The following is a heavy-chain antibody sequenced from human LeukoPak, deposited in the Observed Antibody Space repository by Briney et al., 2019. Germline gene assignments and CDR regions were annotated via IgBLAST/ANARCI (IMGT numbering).Heavy chain of an antibody. J-gene: IGHJ6*02. Sequence: ASVKVSCKASGYTFTSYDINWVRQATGQGLEWMGWMNPNSGNTGYAQKFQGRVTMTRNTSISTAYMELSSLRSEDTAVYYCARQTGYSYGYYYYGIDVWGQGTTVTVSS. D-gene: IGHD5-18*01. CDR2: MNPNSGNT. CDR1: GYTFTSYD. V-gene: IGHV1-8*01. CDR3: ARQTGYSYGYYYYGIDV.